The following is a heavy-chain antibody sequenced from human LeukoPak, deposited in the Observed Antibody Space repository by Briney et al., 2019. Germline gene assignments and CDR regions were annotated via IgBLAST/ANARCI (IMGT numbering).Heavy chain of an antibody. CDR1: GGSFSGYY. D-gene: IGHD1-14*01. Sequence: SETLSLTCAVYGGSFSGYYWSWIRQPPGKGLEWIGEINHSGSTNYNPSLKSRVTISVDPSKNQFSLKLSSVTAADTAVYYCASNYGRNNRYYYGMDVWGQGTTVTVSS. CDR2: INHSGST. J-gene: IGHJ6*02. V-gene: IGHV4-34*01. CDR3: ASNYGRNNRYYYGMDV.